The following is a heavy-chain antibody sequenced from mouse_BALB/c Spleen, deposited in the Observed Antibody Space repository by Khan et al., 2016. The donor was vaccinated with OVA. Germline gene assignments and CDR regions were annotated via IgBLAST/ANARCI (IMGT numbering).Heavy chain of an antibody. J-gene: IGHJ3*01. CDR1: GFSLTSYG. Sequence: QIQLVQSGPGLVQPSQSLSITCTVSGFSLTSYGVHWVRQSPGKGLEWLGVIWRGGSTDYNAAFISRLSISKDNSKSQVFFKMNSLQANDTAIYYCARNYDYDEGLAYWGQGTLVTVAA. CDR2: IWRGGST. V-gene: IGHV2-2*02. D-gene: IGHD2-4*01. CDR3: ARNYDYDEGLAY.